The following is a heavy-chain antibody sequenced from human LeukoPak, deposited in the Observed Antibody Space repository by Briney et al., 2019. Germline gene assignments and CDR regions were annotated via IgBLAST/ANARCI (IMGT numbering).Heavy chain of an antibody. D-gene: IGHD5-18*01. CDR3: ARGWGYAMVYFDY. J-gene: IGHJ4*02. V-gene: IGHV1-2*02. CDR1: GYTFTGYY. CDR2: INPNSGGT. Sequence: GASVKVSCKASGYTFTGYYMHWVRQAPGQGLEWMGWINPNSGGTNYAQKFQGRVTMTRDMSTSTVYMELSSLRSEDTAVYYCARGWGYAMVYFDYWGQGTLVTVSS.